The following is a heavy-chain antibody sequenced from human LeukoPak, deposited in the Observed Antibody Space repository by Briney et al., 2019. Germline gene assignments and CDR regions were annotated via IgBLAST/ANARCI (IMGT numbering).Heavy chain of an antibody. J-gene: IGHJ4*02. CDR1: GGTFSSYA. V-gene: IGHV1-69*06. Sequence: ASVKVSCKASGGTFSSYAINWVRQAPGQGLEWMGGIIPIFGTANYARKFQGRVTITADKSTSTAYMELSSLRSEDTAVYYCAREPIAMVRGVMRGVDLWGQGTLVTVSS. CDR3: AREPIAMVRGVMRGVDL. CDR2: IIPIFGTA. D-gene: IGHD3-10*01.